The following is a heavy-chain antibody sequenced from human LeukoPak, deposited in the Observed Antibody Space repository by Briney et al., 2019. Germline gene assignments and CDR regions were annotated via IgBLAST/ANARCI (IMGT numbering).Heavy chain of an antibody. V-gene: IGHV1-2*02. D-gene: IGHD3-3*01. CDR3: AITAGGYDFWSGYNYQNWFDP. CDR1: GYTFTGYY. J-gene: IGHJ5*02. CDR2: INPNSGGT. Sequence: ASVKVSCKASGYTFTGYYMHWVRQAPGQGLEWMGWINPNSGGTNYAQKFQGRVTMTRDTSISTAYMELSRLRSDDTAVYYCAITAGGYDFWSGYNYQNWFDPWGQGTLVTVSS.